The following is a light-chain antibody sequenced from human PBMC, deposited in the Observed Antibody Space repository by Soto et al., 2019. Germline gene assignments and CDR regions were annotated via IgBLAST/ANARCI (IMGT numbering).Light chain of an antibody. CDR3: QQYNNWPGT. Sequence: EIVMTQSPATLSVSPGERATLSCRASQSFSNNLAWYQQKPGQAPRLLFYGTSTRATGIPARFSASGSGTEFTLTISSLQSEDFAVYYCQQYNNWPGTFGQGTKVEIK. CDR2: GTS. V-gene: IGKV3-15*01. CDR1: QSFSNN. J-gene: IGKJ1*01.